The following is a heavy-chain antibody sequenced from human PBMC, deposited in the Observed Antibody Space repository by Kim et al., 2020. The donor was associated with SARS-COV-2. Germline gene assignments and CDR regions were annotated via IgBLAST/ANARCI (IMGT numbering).Heavy chain of an antibody. V-gene: IGHV3-72*01. J-gene: IGHJ6*02. Sequence: YTTSAPSVKGRFNVSRENSKNSLSVQMNSLKTGGTAVYYCARDTAAAMDVWGQGTTVTVSS. CDR2: YTT. D-gene: IGHD6-25*01. CDR3: ARDTAAAMDV.